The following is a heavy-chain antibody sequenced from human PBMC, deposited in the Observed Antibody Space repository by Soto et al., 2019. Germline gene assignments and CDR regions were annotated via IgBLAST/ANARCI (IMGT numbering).Heavy chain of an antibody. CDR2: IYYSGST. J-gene: IGHJ5*02. V-gene: IGHV4-39*01. CDR3: ATQEVGGSYVYTFDP. Sequence: PSETLSLTCTVSGDSISSSIYYWGWIRQPPGKGLEWIGSIYYSGSTYYNPSLKSRVTISVDTSKNQFSLKLSSVTAADTAVYYCATQEVGGSYVYTFDPWGQGTLVT. D-gene: IGHD1-26*01. CDR1: GDSISSSIYY.